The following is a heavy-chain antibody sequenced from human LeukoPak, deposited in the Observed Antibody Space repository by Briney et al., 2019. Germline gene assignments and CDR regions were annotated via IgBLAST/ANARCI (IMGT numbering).Heavy chain of an antibody. J-gene: IGHJ6*03. CDR3: ARGRMSMIRGAPRGTTSYYDHYYMDV. CDR2: INHSGRT. V-gene: IGHV4-34*01. D-gene: IGHD3-10*01. Sequence: PSETLSLTCAVYGGSFSGYYWSCIRQPPGKGLEWIGEINHSGRTNYNPSLKSRVTISVDTSKNQFSLKLSSVTAADTAVYYCARGRMSMIRGAPRGTTSYYDHYYMDVWGKGTTVTVSS. CDR1: GGSFSGYY.